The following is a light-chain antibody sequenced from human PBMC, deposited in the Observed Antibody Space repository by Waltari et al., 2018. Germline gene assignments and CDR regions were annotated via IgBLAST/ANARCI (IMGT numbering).Light chain of an antibody. CDR3: QAWDSTAGV. CDR2: QDN. V-gene: IGLV3-1*01. Sequence: SYELTQPPSGSVSPGQTATIPFPGAKLVEMYVCWYQQQPGQSPVVVIYQDNKRPSEIPERFFGSSSGNTATLTITGTQATDEADYYCQAWDSTAGVFGTGTKVIVL. CDR1: KLVEMY. J-gene: IGLJ1*01.